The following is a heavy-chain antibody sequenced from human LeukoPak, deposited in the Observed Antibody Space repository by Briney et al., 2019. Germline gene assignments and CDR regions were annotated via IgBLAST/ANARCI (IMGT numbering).Heavy chain of an antibody. CDR2: IYFSGTT. CDR1: GGSISSGYS. CDR3: VRHLGANTWMGNWFDP. V-gene: IGHV4-39*01. J-gene: IGHJ5*02. D-gene: IGHD1-1*01. Sequence: SETLSLTCTVSGGSISSGYSWGWIRQPPGQGLAWIGSIYFSGTTYYNPSLKSRVTISVDTSRNQFSLKLNSVTAADTAIYYCVRHLGANTWMGNWFDPWGQGTLVTVSS.